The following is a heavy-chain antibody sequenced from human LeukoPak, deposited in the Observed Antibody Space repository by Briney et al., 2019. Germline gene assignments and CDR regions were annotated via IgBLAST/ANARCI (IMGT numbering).Heavy chain of an antibody. D-gene: IGHD4-23*01. CDR2: ISYDGSNT. Sequence: PGGSLRLSCAASGFTFSSHGMHWVRQAPGKGLEWVAVISYDGSNTYYADSVKGRFTISRDNSKNTLYLQMNSLRAEDTAVYYCARLTVVDAFDIWGQGTMVTVSS. V-gene: IGHV3-30*03. CDR3: ARLTVVDAFDI. CDR1: GFTFSSHG. J-gene: IGHJ3*02.